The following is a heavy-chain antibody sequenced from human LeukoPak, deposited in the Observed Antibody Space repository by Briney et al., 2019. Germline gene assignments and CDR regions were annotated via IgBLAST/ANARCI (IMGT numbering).Heavy chain of an antibody. CDR3: ARVGPDYPDVAFDI. V-gene: IGHV1-69*04. D-gene: IGHD5-12*01. J-gene: IGHJ3*02. Sequence: GASVKVSCKASGGTFSSYAISWVRQAPGQGLEWMGRIIPILGIANYAQKFQGRVTITADKSTSTAYMELSSLRSEDTAVYYCARVGPDYPDVAFDIWGQGTMVTVSS. CDR2: IIPILGIA. CDR1: GGTFSSYA.